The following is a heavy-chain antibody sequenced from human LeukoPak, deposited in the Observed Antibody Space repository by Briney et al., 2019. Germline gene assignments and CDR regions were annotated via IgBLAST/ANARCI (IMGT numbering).Heavy chain of an antibody. CDR2: ISHDGSKG. J-gene: IGHJ4*02. V-gene: IGHV3-30-3*01. CDR3: ATRAATIDY. Sequence: PGGSLRLSCAASGFTFSTFSMHWVRQAPGKGLQWVAGISHDGSKGYYTDSVKGRFTISRDNSRNTLYLQMDSLRVEDTAVYYCATRAATIDYWGQGTLVTVSS. CDR1: GFTFSTFS. D-gene: IGHD1-26*01.